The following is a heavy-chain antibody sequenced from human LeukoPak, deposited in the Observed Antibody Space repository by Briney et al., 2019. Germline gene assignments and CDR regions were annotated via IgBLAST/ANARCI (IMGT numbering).Heavy chain of an antibody. V-gene: IGHV3-30-3*01. Sequence: GGSLRLSCAASGFTFSSYAMHWVRQAPGKGLEWVAVISYDGSNKYYADSVKGRFTISRDNSKNTLYLQMNSLRAEDTAVYYCARVSRFLEWLPSEYYGMDVWGQGTTVTVSS. CDR3: ARVSRFLEWLPSEYYGMDV. J-gene: IGHJ6*02. CDR1: GFTFSSYA. D-gene: IGHD3-3*01. CDR2: ISYDGSNK.